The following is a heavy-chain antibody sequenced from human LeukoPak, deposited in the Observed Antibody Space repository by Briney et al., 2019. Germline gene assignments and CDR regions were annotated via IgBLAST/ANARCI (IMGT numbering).Heavy chain of an antibody. D-gene: IGHD1-7*01. J-gene: IGHJ5*02. CDR2: IYHTGDI. CDR1: GDSMTSSY. CDR3: AKGTRELPS. Sequence: PSETLSLTCSVSGDSMTSSYWTWIRQPPGKGLESIGYIYHTGDINYNPCLNSRVTMSLDTSKNQFFLKVTSVTAADTAVYYCAKGTRELPSWGQGTLVTVSS. V-gene: IGHV4-59*08.